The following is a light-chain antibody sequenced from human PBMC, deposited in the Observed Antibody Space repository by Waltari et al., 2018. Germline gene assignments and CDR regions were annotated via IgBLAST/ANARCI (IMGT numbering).Light chain of an antibody. J-gene: IGLJ2*01. CDR1: GDDLENYNF. V-gene: IGLV2-23*01. Sequence: SALAQPASVSGSPGQSITISCTRVGDDLENYNFVSWYQRHPGTAPRLLISEATKRPSGVSNRFSVSQSGKTASLTISGFRADDEAHYYCFSYSGNTIVGGGTTLTVL. CDR2: EAT. CDR3: FSYSGNTI.